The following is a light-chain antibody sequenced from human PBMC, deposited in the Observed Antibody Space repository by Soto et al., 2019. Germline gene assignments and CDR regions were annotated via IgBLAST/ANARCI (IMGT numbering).Light chain of an antibody. CDR2: LGS. CDR3: MQALQTPPT. J-gene: IGKJ1*01. Sequence: DIVMTQSPLSLPVTPGEPASISCRSSQSLLHSNGYNYLDWYLQKPGQSPQLLIYLGSNRASGVPDRVSGCGSGTDFTLKISRVEAEDVGVYYCMQALQTPPTFGQGNKVEIK. CDR1: QSLLHSNGYNY. V-gene: IGKV2-28*01.